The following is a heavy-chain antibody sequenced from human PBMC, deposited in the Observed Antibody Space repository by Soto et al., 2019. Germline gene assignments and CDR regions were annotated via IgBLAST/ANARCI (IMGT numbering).Heavy chain of an antibody. CDR3: ARLTLGPMDIVVVEVRGNYFDY. Sequence: SETLSLTCAVYGGSFSGYYWSWIRQPPGKGLEWIGEINHSGSTNYNPSLKSRVTISVDTSKNQFSLKLSSVTAADTAVYYCARLTLGPMDIVVVEVRGNYFDYWGQGTLVTVSS. D-gene: IGHD2-2*03. V-gene: IGHV4-34*01. CDR2: INHSGST. J-gene: IGHJ4*02. CDR1: GGSFSGYY.